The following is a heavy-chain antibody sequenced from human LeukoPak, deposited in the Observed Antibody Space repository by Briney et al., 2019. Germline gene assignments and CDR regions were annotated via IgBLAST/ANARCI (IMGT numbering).Heavy chain of an antibody. CDR1: GGSISSYY. Sequence: SETLSLTCTVSGGSISSYYWSWIRQSPGKGLQWIGNIYYNGSTSQNPSLKSRVTISGDTSKNQISLKLSSVTAADTAVYYCARATPYYVWGTYRYYLEYWGQGIMVVVSS. V-gene: IGHV4-59*01. CDR3: ARATPYYVWGTYRYYLEY. D-gene: IGHD3-16*02. CDR2: IYYNGST. J-gene: IGHJ4*02.